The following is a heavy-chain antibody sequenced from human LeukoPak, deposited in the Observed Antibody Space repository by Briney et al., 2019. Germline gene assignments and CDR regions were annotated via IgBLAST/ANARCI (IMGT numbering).Heavy chain of an antibody. CDR2: TSSSGSTI. D-gene: IGHD2-21*02. Sequence: GGSLRLSCAASGFTFSSYEMNWVRQAPGKGLEWVSYTSSSGSTIYYADSVKGRFTISRDNAKNSLYLQMNSLRAEDTAVYYCAREVVTATRFANFDYWGQGTLVTVSS. CDR3: AREVVTATRFANFDY. V-gene: IGHV3-48*03. CDR1: GFTFSSYE. J-gene: IGHJ4*02.